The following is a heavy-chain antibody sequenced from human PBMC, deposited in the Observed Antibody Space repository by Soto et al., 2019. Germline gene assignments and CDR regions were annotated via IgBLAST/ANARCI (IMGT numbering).Heavy chain of an antibody. J-gene: IGHJ6*02. Sequence: SETLSLTCTVSGGSITSYYWSWIRQPPGKGLEWIGYIYNSGNTNYNPSLKSRVTISVDTSTNQFSLKLSSVTAADTAVYYCARDNNYYYYGMDVWGQGTTVTVSS. V-gene: IGHV4-59*01. CDR2: IYNSGNT. CDR1: GGSITSYY. CDR3: ARDNNYYYYGMDV.